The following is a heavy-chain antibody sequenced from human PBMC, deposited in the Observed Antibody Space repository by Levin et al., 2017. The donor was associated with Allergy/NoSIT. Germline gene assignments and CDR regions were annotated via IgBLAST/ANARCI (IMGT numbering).Heavy chain of an antibody. D-gene: IGHD4-17*01. Sequence: SSQTLSLTCAVSGGSFGGYYWSWLRQPPGKGPEWIGEISHRGSTTYNPSLKSRVSISVDTSRNQFSVNLNSVTAADTAVDYCAVFSLRYGTFEIWGRGTMVTVSS. CDR1: GGSFGGYY. CDR3: AVFSLRYGTFEI. CDR2: ISHRGST. V-gene: IGHV4-34*01. J-gene: IGHJ3*02.